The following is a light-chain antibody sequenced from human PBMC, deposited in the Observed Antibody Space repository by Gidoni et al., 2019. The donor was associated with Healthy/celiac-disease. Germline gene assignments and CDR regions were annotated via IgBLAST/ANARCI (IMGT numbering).Light chain of an antibody. Sequence: QAVLTQPPSAAGPPGQRVTIPYSGSSSNLVSNYVYGYQQLPGTAPHLLIYRNNQRPSAFPDRFSGSKSGTSASLAISGLRSEDEADYYCAAWDASLSGWVFGGGTKLTVL. J-gene: IGLJ3*02. CDR1: SSNLVSNY. CDR3: AAWDASLSGWV. CDR2: RNN. V-gene: IGLV1-47*01.